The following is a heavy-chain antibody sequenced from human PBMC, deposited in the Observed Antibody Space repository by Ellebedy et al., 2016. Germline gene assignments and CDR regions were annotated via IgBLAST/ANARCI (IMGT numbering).Heavy chain of an antibody. Sequence: SETLSLTCTVSGGSISSYYWSWIRQPPGKGLEWIGYLYYSGSTNYNPSLKSRVTISVDTSKNQFSLKLSSVTAADTAVYYCARVGLDAFDIWGQGTMVTVSS. CDR2: LYYSGST. J-gene: IGHJ3*02. CDR3: ARVGLDAFDI. V-gene: IGHV4-59*01. CDR1: GGSISSYY. D-gene: IGHD3-10*01.